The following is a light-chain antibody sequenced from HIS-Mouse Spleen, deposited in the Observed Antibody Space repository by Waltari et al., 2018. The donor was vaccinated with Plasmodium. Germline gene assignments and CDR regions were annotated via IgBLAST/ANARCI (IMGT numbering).Light chain of an antibody. V-gene: IGLV3-9*01. CDR1: HIGNKH. CDR2: RDS. Sequence: SYELTKPLSVSVPLGQTARITCGGNHIGNKHVHWYQQKPGQAPVLVIYRDSNRPSGIPERFSGSNSGNTATLTISRAQAGDEADYYCQVWDSSTVVFGGGTKLTVL. J-gene: IGLJ2*01. CDR3: QVWDSSTVV.